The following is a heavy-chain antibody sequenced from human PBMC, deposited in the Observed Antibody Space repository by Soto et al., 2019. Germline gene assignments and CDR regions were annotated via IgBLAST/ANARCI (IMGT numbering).Heavy chain of an antibody. CDR1: GFTFSSYG. J-gene: IGHJ4*02. D-gene: IGHD3-22*01. CDR2: ISYDGSNK. Sequence: GSLRHSCAASGFTFSSYGMHWVRQAPGKGLEWVAVISYDGSNKYYADSVKGRFTISRDNSKNTLYLQMNSLRAEDTAVYYCAKGYYYDSSGRTFDYWGQGT. V-gene: IGHV3-30*18. CDR3: AKGYYYDSSGRTFDY.